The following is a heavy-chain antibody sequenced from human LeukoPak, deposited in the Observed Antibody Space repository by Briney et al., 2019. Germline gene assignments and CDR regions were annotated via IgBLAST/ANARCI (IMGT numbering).Heavy chain of an antibody. J-gene: IGHJ4*02. V-gene: IGHV3-48*02. CDR1: GFSFSPYS. D-gene: IGHD3-22*01. CDR3: ARDPAHSSGPFDC. CDR2: IRSSGSTI. Sequence: GGSLRLSCAASGFSFSPYSMNWVRPALGKGLYWVSYIRSSGSTIYYADSVKGRFTVSRDNAKNSLYPQMNSLRDEDTAVYYCARDPAHSSGPFDCWGQGTLVTVSS.